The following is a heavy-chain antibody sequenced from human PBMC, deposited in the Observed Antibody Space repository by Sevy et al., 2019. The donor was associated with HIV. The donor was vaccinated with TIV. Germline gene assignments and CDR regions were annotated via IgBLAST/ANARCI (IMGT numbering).Heavy chain of an antibody. V-gene: IGHV3-53*01. CDR1: GFTVSSSY. J-gene: IGHJ5*02. CDR2: LYSGGST. CDR3: ARGRGVFGAVAINWFDP. D-gene: IGHD3-3*01. Sequence: GGSLRLSCAASGFTVSSSYMTWVRQPPEKGLEWVSDLYSGGSTYYADSVKGRFTISRDNSKNTLYLQMNNLRADDTAVYYCARGRGVFGAVAINWFDPWGQGALVTVSS.